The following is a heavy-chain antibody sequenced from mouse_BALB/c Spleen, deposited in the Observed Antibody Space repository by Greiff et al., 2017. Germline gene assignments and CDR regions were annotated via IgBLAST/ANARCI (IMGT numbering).Heavy chain of an antibody. CDR1: GYTFTSYY. V-gene: IGHV1S56*01. D-gene: IGHD1-1*01. CDR3: ASPCDGYGSSCSGMDY. J-gene: IGHJ4*01. CDR2: IYPGNVNT. Sequence: VQLQQSGPELVKPGASVRISCKASGYTFTSYYIHWVKQRPGQGLEWIGWIYPGNVNTKYNEKFKGKATLTADKSSSTAYMQLSSLTSEDSAVYSGASPCDGYGSSCSGMDYWGQGTSVTVSS.